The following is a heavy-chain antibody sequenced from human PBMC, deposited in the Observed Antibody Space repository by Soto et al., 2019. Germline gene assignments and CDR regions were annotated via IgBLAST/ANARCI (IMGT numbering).Heavy chain of an antibody. Sequence: SVKVSCKASGGTFSSYAISWVRQAPGQGLEWMGGIIPIFGTANYAQKFQGRVTITADESTSTAYMELSSLRSEDTAVYYCARDSEGPAATRGLYYYYGMDVWGQGTTVTVS. D-gene: IGHD2-2*01. CDR2: IIPIFGTA. J-gene: IGHJ6*02. V-gene: IGHV1-69*13. CDR3: ARDSEGPAATRGLYYYYGMDV. CDR1: GGTFSSYA.